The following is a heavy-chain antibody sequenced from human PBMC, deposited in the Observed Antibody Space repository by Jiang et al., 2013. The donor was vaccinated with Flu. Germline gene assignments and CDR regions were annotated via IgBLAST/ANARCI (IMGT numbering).Heavy chain of an antibody. CDR2: IWYDGSNK. Sequence: GVVQPGRSLRLSCAASGFTFSSYGMHWVRRAPGKGLEWVAVIWYDGSNKYYADSVKGRFTISRDNSKNTLYLQMNSLRAEDTAVYYCARNSGSYPDYYFDYWGQGTLVTVSS. CDR3: ARNSGSYPDYYFDY. D-gene: IGHD1-26*01. J-gene: IGHJ4*02. CDR1: GFTFSSYG. V-gene: IGHV3-33*01.